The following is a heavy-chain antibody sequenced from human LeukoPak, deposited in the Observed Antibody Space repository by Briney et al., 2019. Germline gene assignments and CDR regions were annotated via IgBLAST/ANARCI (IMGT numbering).Heavy chain of an antibody. Sequence: GGSLRLSCAASGFTFSSYAMHWVRQAPGKGLEYVSAISNNGGSTYYANSVKGRFTISRDNSKNTLYLQMNSLRVEDTAVYYCAKDQLVDGDFDCWGQGTLVTVSS. CDR3: AKDQLVDGDFDC. V-gene: IGHV3-64*01. CDR2: ISNNGGST. J-gene: IGHJ4*02. D-gene: IGHD5-12*01. CDR1: GFTFSSYA.